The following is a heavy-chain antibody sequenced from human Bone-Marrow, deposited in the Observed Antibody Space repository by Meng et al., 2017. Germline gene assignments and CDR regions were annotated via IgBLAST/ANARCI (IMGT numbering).Heavy chain of an antibody. CDR3: VRDENISLGKLFGDY. J-gene: IGHJ4*02. CDR2: INPNSGDT. CDR1: GYSFTAYY. Sequence: VRSGVWVKEPGASLRVSCKPSGYSFTAYYIHWVRQAPGQGLEWLGHINPNSGDTLYAQKFQGRVSMTGDTSISTAYVELSSLRSDDTAVYYCVRDENISLGKLFGDYWGQGTMVTVSS. D-gene: IGHD2-21*01. V-gene: IGHV1-2*06.